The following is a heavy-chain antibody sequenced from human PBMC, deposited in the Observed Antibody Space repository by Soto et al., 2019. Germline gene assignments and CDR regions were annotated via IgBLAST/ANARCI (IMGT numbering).Heavy chain of an antibody. V-gene: IGHV1-69*01. CDR3: AGGGRDIYGDSQPLFDY. CDR1: GGTFSSYA. Sequence: QVQLVQSGAEVKKPGSSVKVSCKASGGTFSSYAISWVRQAPGQGLEWMGGIIPIFGTANDAQKYQGRVTITADESTSTADMELSSQRSEDTAVYYCAGGGRDIYGDSQPLFDYWGQGTLVTVSS. J-gene: IGHJ4*02. D-gene: IGHD4-17*01. CDR2: IIPIFGTA.